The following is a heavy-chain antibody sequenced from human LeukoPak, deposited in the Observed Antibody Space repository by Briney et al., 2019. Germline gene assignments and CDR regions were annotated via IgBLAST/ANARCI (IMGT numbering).Heavy chain of an antibody. Sequence: PGGSLRLSCAASGFTLSNHAMIWVRQAPGKGLEWVSFISGSGAMTYYADSVKGRFTISRDNAMDTLYLQMNSLRADDTAVYYCVKDRVDGSGSQFDSWGQGSLVIVSS. CDR3: VKDRVDGSGSQFDS. CDR1: GFTLSNHA. J-gene: IGHJ4*02. CDR2: ISGSGAMT. D-gene: IGHD3-10*01. V-gene: IGHV3-23*01.